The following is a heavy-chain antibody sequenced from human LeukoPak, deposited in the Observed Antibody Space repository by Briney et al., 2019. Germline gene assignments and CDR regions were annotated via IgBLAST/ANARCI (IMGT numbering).Heavy chain of an antibody. J-gene: IGHJ4*02. V-gene: IGHV4-59*08. Sequence: SETLSLTCTVSGASMSDYSWSWIRQPPGKGLEWIGYIYYTGSTNYNPSLKRRVTMSVEKSKNQISLKLSSVTAADSAVYYCVRRVRYFGQNDYWGQGTLVTVST. CDR1: GASMSDYS. D-gene: IGHD3-9*01. CDR2: IYYTGST. CDR3: VRRVRYFGQNDY.